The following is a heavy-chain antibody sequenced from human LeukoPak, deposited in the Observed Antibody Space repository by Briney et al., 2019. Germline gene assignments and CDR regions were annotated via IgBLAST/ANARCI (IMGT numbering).Heavy chain of an antibody. CDR3: ARHAQTDYSNYLFDY. CDR2: IYYGGST. J-gene: IGHJ4*02. Sequence: PSETLSLTCTVSGGSISSYYWSWIRQPPGKGLEWIGYIYYGGSTNYNPSLKSRVTISVDTSKNQFSLKLSSVTAADTAVYYCARHAQTDYSNYLFDYWGQGTLVTVSS. V-gene: IGHV4-59*08. D-gene: IGHD4-11*01. CDR1: GGSISSYY.